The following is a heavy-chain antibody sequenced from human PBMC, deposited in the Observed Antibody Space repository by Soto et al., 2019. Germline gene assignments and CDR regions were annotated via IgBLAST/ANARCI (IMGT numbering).Heavy chain of an antibody. CDR3: ASGISFRWTINGGALDI. D-gene: IGHD3-16*02. CDR1: GGSISSGGYY. V-gene: IGHV4-31*03. CDR2: IFYSGTP. J-gene: IGHJ3*02. Sequence: SETLSLTCTVSGGSISSGGYYWNWIRQYPGKGLEWIGYIFYSGTPYYNPSLKSRVSISVDTSQNQFSLKLSSVTAADTAVYYCASGISFRWTINGGALDIWGQGTMVTVSS.